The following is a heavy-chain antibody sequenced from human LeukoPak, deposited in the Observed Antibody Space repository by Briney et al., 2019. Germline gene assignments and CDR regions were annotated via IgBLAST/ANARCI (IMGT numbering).Heavy chain of an antibody. Sequence: GGSLRLSCAVSGFTLSNYSMNWVRQAPGKGLEWISYISGSGFTIHYADSVKGRFTISRDNAKNSLYLQMNSLRAEDTAVYYCARGVPKTSYYYYYMDVWGKGTTVTVS. CDR2: ISGSGFTI. J-gene: IGHJ6*03. CDR1: GFTLSNYS. D-gene: IGHD4-11*01. CDR3: ARGVPKTSYYYYYMDV. V-gene: IGHV3-48*01.